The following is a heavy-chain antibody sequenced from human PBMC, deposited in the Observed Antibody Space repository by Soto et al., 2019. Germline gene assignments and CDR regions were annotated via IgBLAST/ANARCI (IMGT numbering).Heavy chain of an antibody. CDR2: INWNGGST. V-gene: IGHV3-20*04. Sequence: GGSLRLSCAASGFTFGDYGMSWVRQAPGKGLEWVSGINWNGGSTGYADSVKGRFTISRDNDKNSLYLQMNSLRAEDTVLYYCARGYCSSTSCYDAFDIWGQGTMVTVSS. CDR1: GFTFGDYG. J-gene: IGHJ3*02. D-gene: IGHD2-2*01. CDR3: ARGYCSSTSCYDAFDI.